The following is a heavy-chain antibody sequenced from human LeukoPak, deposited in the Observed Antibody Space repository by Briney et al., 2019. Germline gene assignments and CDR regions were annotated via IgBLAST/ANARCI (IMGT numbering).Heavy chain of an antibody. Sequence: PSETLSLTCTVSGGSVSSGSYYWSWIRQPPGKGLEWIGYIYYSGSTNYNPSLKSRVTISVDTSKNQFSLKLSSVTAADTAVYYCARLRYYDMTGYYIPRGFDPWGQGTLVTVSS. CDR3: ARLRYYDMTGYYIPRGFDP. CDR1: GGSVSSGSYY. V-gene: IGHV4-61*01. CDR2: IYYSGST. D-gene: IGHD3-9*01. J-gene: IGHJ5*02.